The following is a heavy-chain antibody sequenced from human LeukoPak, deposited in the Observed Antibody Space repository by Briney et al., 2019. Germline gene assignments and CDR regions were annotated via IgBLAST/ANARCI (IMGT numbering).Heavy chain of an antibody. D-gene: IGHD5-18*01. Sequence: SGPTLVKPSETLSPTCTVSGGSISSYYWSWIRQPPGKGLEWIGYVYYSGSTNYNPSLKSRVTISVDTSKNQFSLKLSSVTAADTAVYYCARTEESGYSYRYFGYYYYMDVWGKGTTVTVSS. CDR1: GGSISSYY. V-gene: IGHV4-59*01. CDR3: ARTEESGYSYRYFGYYYYMDV. J-gene: IGHJ6*03. CDR2: VYYSGST.